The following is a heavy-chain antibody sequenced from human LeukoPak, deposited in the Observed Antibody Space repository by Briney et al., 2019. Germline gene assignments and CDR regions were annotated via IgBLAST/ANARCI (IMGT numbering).Heavy chain of an antibody. J-gene: IGHJ3*02. D-gene: IGHD5-12*01. CDR3: ARVGWLRFDI. V-gene: IGHV3-74*01. CDR2: IPTDETPT. CDR1: GFIFSNFV. Sequence: GGSLRLSCAASGFIFSNFVMHWVRQAPGKGLVWVSRIPTDETPTNYADSVQGRFTISRDNAKNTLYLQMNNLRAEDTAVYYCARVGWLRFDIWGQGTMVTVSS.